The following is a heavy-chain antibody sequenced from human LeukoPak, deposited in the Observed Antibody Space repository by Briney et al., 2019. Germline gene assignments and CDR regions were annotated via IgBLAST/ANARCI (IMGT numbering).Heavy chain of an antibody. J-gene: IGHJ5*02. CDR1: GGSFSGYY. Sequence: SETLSLTCAVYGGSFSGYYWSWIRQPPGKGLEWIGEINHSGTTNYNPSLKSRVTISVDTSKNQFSLKLSSVTAADTAVYYCARGLLWFGEWVWFDPWGQGTLVTVSS. CDR3: ARGLLWFGEWVWFDP. CDR2: INHSGTT. D-gene: IGHD3-10*01. V-gene: IGHV4-34*01.